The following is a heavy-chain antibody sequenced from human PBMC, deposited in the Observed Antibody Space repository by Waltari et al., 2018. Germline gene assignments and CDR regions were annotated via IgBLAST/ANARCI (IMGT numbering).Heavy chain of an antibody. D-gene: IGHD2-2*02. CDR1: GFTFSSYA. Sequence: QVQLVESGGGVVQPGRSLRLSCAASGFTFSSYAMHWVRQAPGKGLGWGAVISYDGSNKYYADSVKGRFTISRDNSKNTLYLQMNSLRAEDTAVYYCARDLIPGFDYWGQGTLVTVSS. CDR2: ISYDGSNK. V-gene: IGHV3-30-3*01. CDR3: ARDLIPGFDY. J-gene: IGHJ4*02.